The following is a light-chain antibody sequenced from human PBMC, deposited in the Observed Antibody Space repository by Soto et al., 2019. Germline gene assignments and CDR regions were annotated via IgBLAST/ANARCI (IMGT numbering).Light chain of an antibody. J-gene: IGKJ4*01. V-gene: IGKV3-15*01. CDR3: QQYDSWPLT. CDR1: QSVSGR. Sequence: EIVMTQSPATLSVSPGERATLSCRASQSVSGRLAWYQQKRGQVPRLLIYAASTRATGIPARFSGSGSGTEFTLTIRTLQSEDFAVYYCQQYDSWPLTFGGGTKVDI. CDR2: AAS.